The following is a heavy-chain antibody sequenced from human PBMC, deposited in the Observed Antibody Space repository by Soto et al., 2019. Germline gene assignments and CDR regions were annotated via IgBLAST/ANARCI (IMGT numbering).Heavy chain of an antibody. Sequence: QVQLVQSGAEVKKPGSSVKVSCKASGGTFSSYTINWVRQAPGQGLEWMGGIIPIFGTANYAQKFQGKVTITADESTSTAHMELSSLRSEDTAVYYCARADKQLYLHLPIYYGMDVWGQGTTVTVSS. CDR2: IIPIFGTA. V-gene: IGHV1-69*12. D-gene: IGHD5-18*01. CDR3: ARADKQLYLHLPIYYGMDV. CDR1: GGTFSSYT. J-gene: IGHJ6*02.